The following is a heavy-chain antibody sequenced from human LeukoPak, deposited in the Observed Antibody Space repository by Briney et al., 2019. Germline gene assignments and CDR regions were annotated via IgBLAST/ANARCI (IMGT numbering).Heavy chain of an antibody. V-gene: IGHV1-69*04. Sequence: SVKVSCKASGGTFSSYVITWVRQAPGQGLEWMGRIIPMLDIQNYAQKFQGRVTITTDESTSTAYMELSSLRSEDTAVYYCASGRTYYSSSPGAFDIWGQGTMVTVSS. D-gene: IGHD6-13*01. CDR1: GGTFSSYV. J-gene: IGHJ3*02. CDR2: IIPMLDIQ. CDR3: ASGRTYYSSSPGAFDI.